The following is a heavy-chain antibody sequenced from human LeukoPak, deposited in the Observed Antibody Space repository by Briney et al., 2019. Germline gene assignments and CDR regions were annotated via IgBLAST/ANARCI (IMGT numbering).Heavy chain of an antibody. CDR3: ARGSIMITFGGVSDY. Sequence: ASLKVSCKASGYTFTSYGISWVRQAPGQGLEWMGWISAYNGNTNYAQKLQGRVTMTTDTSTSTAYMELRSLRSDDTAVYYCARGSIMITFGGVSDYWGQGTLVTVSS. CDR2: ISAYNGNT. CDR1: GYTFTSYG. D-gene: IGHD3-16*01. V-gene: IGHV1-18*01. J-gene: IGHJ4*02.